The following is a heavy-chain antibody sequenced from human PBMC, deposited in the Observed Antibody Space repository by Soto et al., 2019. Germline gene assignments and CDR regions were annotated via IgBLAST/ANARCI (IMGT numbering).Heavy chain of an antibody. D-gene: IGHD2-15*01. CDR3: ARGRTPIVY. V-gene: IGHV1-18*01. CDR1: GYTFTNFG. CDR2: ISAYNGNT. Sequence: ASVKVSCKASGYTFTNFGISWVRQAPGQGLEWMGWISAYNGNTNYAQNFQGRVTMTTDTSTSTAYMELRSLRSDDTAVYYCARGRTPIVYCGKVTLVAVSS. J-gene: IGHJ4*02.